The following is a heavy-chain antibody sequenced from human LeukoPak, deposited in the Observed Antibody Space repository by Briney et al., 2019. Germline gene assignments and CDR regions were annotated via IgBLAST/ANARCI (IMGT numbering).Heavy chain of an antibody. Sequence: ASVKVSCKASGGTFSSYAISWVRQAPGQGLEWMGGIIPIFGTANYAQKFQGRVTITTDESTSTAYMELSSLRSEDTAVYYCAFRMGNWFDPWGQGTLVTVSS. CDR2: IIPIFGTA. J-gene: IGHJ5*02. V-gene: IGHV1-69*05. D-gene: IGHD3-16*01. CDR3: AFRMGNWFDP. CDR1: GGTFSSYA.